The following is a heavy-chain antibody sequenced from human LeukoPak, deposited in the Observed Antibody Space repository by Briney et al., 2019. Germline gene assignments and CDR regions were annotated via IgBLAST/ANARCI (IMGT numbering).Heavy chain of an antibody. J-gene: IGHJ3*01. V-gene: IGHV3-30*02. CDR3: AKDRAQSYYDKSGYYVDALDV. D-gene: IGHD3-22*01. Sequence: QPGGSLRLSCAASGFTFRSYGMHWVRQAPGKGLEWVTFIRYDGSNKYYADSVKGRFTISRDNSKNTLYLQMDSLRAEDTAVYYCAKDRAQSYYDKSGYYVDALDVWGQGTMVAVSS. CDR2: IRYDGSNK. CDR1: GFTFRSYG.